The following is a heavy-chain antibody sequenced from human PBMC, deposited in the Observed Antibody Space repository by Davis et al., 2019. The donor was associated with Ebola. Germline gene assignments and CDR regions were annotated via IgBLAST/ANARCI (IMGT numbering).Heavy chain of an antibody. CDR3: ARDARGYYYDSSGYYLNWYFDL. D-gene: IGHD3-22*01. J-gene: IGHJ2*01. Sequence: MPSETLSLTCTVSGGPISSYYWSWIRQPPGKGLAWIGYIYYSGSTNYNPSLKSRVTISVDTSKNQFSLKLSSVTAADTAVYYCARDARGYYYDSSGYYLNWYFDLWGRGTLVTVSS. V-gene: IGHV4-59*01. CDR1: GGPISSYY. CDR2: IYYSGST.